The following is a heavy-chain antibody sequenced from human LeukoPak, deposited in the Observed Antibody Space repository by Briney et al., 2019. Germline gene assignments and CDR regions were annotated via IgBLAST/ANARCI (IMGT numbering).Heavy chain of an antibody. Sequence: GGSLRLSCAASGFTVSSNYMSWVRQAPGKGLEWVSVIYSGGSTYYADSVKGRFTISRDNSKNTLYLQMNSLRAEDTAVYYCAKGYYYGSNQYFQHWGQGTLVTVSS. CDR3: AKGYYYGSNQYFQH. V-gene: IGHV3-53*05. D-gene: IGHD3-10*01. CDR1: GFTVSSNY. J-gene: IGHJ1*01. CDR2: IYSGGST.